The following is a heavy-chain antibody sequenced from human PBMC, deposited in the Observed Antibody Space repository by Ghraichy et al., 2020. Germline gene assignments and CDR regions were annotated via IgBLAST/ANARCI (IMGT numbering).Heavy chain of an antibody. CDR2: MNPNSGNT. V-gene: IGHV1-8*03. J-gene: IGHJ4*02. CDR3: ARGGKSYYDSSGSPVY. D-gene: IGHD3-22*01. CDR1: GYTFTSYD. Sequence: ASVKVSCKASGYTFTSYDINWVRQATGQGLEWMGWMNPNSGNTGYAQKFQGRVTITRNTSISTAYMELSSLRSEDTAVYYCARGGKSYYDSSGSPVYWGQGTLVTVSS.